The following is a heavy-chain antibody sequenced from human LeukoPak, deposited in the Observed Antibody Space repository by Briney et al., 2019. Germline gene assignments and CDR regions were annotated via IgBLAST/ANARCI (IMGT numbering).Heavy chain of an antibody. Sequence: SETLSLTCAVYGGSFSGYYWSWIRQPPGKGLEWIGEIYHSGSTNYNPSLTSRVTISVDPSKNQFSLKLSSVTAADTAVYYCARHGGWYGDYPYWFDPWGQGTLVTVSS. V-gene: IGHV4-34*01. CDR1: GGSFSGYY. D-gene: IGHD4-17*01. J-gene: IGHJ5*02. CDR3: ARHGGWYGDYPYWFDP. CDR2: IYHSGST.